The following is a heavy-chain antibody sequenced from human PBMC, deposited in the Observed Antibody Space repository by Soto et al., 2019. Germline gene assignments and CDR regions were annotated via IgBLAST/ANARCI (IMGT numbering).Heavy chain of an antibody. J-gene: IGHJ4*02. D-gene: IGHD3-22*01. CDR2: IYYRGST. V-gene: IGHV4-59*01. CDR1: GGSISSYY. Sequence: SETLSLTCTVSGGSISSYYWSWIRQPPGKGLEWIGYIYYRGSTNYNPSLKSRVTISVDTSKNQFSLKLSSVTAADTAVYYCARDGNYYDSSGYYYYFDYWGQGTLVTVSS. CDR3: ARDGNYYDSSGYYYYFDY.